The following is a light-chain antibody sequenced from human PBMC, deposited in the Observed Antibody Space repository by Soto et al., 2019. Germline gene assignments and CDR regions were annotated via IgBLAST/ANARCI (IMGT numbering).Light chain of an antibody. CDR3: CSYAGNYTLL. Sequence: QSVLTRPRSVSGSPGQSVTVSCTGTSRDVGIYNYVSWYQQRPGTAPKVMIYDVTKRPSGVPDRFSGSKSANTASLTISGLQADDEADYYCCSYAGNYTLLFGGGTK. J-gene: IGLJ2*01. CDR2: DVT. V-gene: IGLV2-11*01. CDR1: SRDVGIYNY.